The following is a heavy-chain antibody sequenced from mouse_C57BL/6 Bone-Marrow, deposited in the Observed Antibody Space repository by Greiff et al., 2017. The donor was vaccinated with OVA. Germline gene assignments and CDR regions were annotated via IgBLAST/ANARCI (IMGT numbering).Heavy chain of an antibody. CDR1: DSEVFPIAY. D-gene: IGHD1-1*01. CDR3: ARTSYGSSFDLYFDV. CDR2: ILPSIGRT. J-gene: IGHJ1*03. V-gene: IGHV15-2*01. Sequence: VQLQQSGSELRSPGSSVKLSCKDFDSEVFPIAYMSWVRQKPGHGFEWIGGILPSIGRTIYGEEFEDKATLDADPLSNTAFLELNSLTSEDSAIYYCARTSYGSSFDLYFDVWGRGTAVTVSS.